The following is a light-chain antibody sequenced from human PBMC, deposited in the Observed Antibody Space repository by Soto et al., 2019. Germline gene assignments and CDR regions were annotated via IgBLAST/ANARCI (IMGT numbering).Light chain of an antibody. V-gene: IGKV3-20*01. J-gene: IGKJ1*01. CDR3: QLYGSSSWT. Sequence: EFVIRQSPATLSVSPGEGATLSCRASQGIGDTLAWYQQKPGQAPSLLIYGASIRATGIPDRFSGSESGTDFTLTISRLESDDFAVYYCQLYGSSSWTFGQGTKVDI. CDR2: GAS. CDR1: QGIGDT.